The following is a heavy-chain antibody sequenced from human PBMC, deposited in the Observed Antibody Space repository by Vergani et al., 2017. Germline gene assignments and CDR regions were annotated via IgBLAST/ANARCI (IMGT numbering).Heavy chain of an antibody. CDR3: ANSVIAGKVGVAYFGMDV. V-gene: IGHV3-30*02. D-gene: IGHD2/OR15-2a*01. CDR2: IRYDGSSE. CDR1: GFTLNTYC. J-gene: IGHJ6*02. Sequence: QVQILQSGGGVVQPGGSLRLSCTLSGFTLNTYCIHCVRQSPGKGLEWVSFIRYDGSSEYDGDSVKGRFTISRDKSQNTVNLQMNSLRTEDTAVYFCANSVIAGKVGVAYFGMDVWGRGTKVNVSS.